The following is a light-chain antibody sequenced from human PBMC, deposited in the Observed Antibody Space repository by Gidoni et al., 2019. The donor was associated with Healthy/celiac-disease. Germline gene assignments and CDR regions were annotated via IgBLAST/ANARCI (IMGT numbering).Light chain of an antibody. CDR1: QSISSY. V-gene: IGKV1-39*01. CDR2: AAS. CDR3: QQRYSTLFT. Sequence: DSQMTQSPSSLSASVGDRDTITCRASQSISSYLNCYQQKPGKAPKLLIYAASSMQSGVPSRFSGSGSGTDFTLTISSLQPEDFATYYCQQRYSTLFTFGPGTKVDIK. J-gene: IGKJ3*01.